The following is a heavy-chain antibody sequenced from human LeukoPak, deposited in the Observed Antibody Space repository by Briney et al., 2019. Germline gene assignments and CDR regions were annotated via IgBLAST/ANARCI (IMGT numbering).Heavy chain of an antibody. J-gene: IGHJ4*02. CDR1: GFTFYEYA. CDR3: AKARRTGTHYSDFDY. V-gene: IGHV3-43*02. Sequence: GGSLRLSCAASGFTFYEYAMYWVRQAPGKGLDWVSLISGDGATTSYADSVKGRFTVSRDNSENSLHLQMESLRPEDTALYYCAKARRTGTHYSDFDYWGQGTLVTVSS. CDR2: ISGDGATT. D-gene: IGHD3/OR15-3a*01.